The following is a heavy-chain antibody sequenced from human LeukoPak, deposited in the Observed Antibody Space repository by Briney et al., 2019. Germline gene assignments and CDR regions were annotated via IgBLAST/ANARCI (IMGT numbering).Heavy chain of an antibody. V-gene: IGHV4-4*07. CDR2: IYASGST. Sequence: SETLSLTCTVSGGSISSYYLSWIRQPAGKGLEWIGRIYASGSTDYNPSLKSRVTMSVDTSKKQFSLELTSVTAADTAVYYCARDDGGQYTTPFDYWGQGTLVTVSS. CDR1: GGSISSYY. J-gene: IGHJ4*02. CDR3: ARDDGGQYTTPFDY. D-gene: IGHD2-2*02.